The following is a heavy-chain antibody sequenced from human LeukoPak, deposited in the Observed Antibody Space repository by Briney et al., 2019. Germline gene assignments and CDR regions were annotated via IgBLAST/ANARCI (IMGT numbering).Heavy chain of an antibody. D-gene: IGHD3-22*01. CDR1: GYTFTGYY. CDR3: ARDLGTGGVDGFYYDSSGYRLLAY. J-gene: IGHJ4*02. CDR2: INPNSGGT. Sequence: GASVKVSCKASGYTFTGYYMHWVRQAPGQGLEWMGWINPNSGGTNYAQKFQGRVTMTRDTSISTAYMELSRLRSDDTAVYYCARDLGTGGVDGFYYDSSGYRLLAYWGQGTLVTVSS. V-gene: IGHV1-2*02.